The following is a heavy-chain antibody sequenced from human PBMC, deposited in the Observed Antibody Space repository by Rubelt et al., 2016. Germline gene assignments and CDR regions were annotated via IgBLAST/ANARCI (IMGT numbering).Heavy chain of an antibody. V-gene: IGHV1-8*02. D-gene: IGHD3-16*01. J-gene: IGHJ5*02. Sequence: QVQLVQSGAEVKKPGASVKVSCKASGYTFTSYGISWVRQAPGQGLEWMGWMNPNNGNTGSSPKFQVRVTMTRNTSISTAYMELSSLRSEDTAVYYCAREVGWFDPWGQGTLVTVSS. CDR3: AREVGWFDP. CDR1: GYTFTSYG. CDR2: MNPNNGNT.